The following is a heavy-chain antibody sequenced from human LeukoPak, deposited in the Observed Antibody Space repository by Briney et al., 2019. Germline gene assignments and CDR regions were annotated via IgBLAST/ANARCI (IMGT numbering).Heavy chain of an antibody. Sequence: PSETLSLTCTVYGESLSGFYWSWIRQPLGKGLEWLGEIDHNGGATYHPSLKSRVTISIDTSKNQLSLNLNSVTAADTAMYFCARVRFFWSPQYLSYFDSWGQGTLVSVSS. CDR1: GESLSGFY. D-gene: IGHD3-3*01. CDR2: IDHNGGA. V-gene: IGHV4-34*01. CDR3: ARVRFFWSPQYLSYFDS. J-gene: IGHJ4*02.